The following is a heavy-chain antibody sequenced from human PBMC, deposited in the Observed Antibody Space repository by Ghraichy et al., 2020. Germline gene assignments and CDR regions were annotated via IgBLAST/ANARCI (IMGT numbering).Heavy chain of an antibody. J-gene: IGHJ4*02. Sequence: SETLSLTCAVYGGSFSGYYWSWIRQPPGKGLEWIGEINHSGSTNYNPSLKSRVTISVDTSKNQFSLKLSSVTAADTAVYYCARGQSGYVLRFLEWLCIFDYWGQGTLVTVSS. CDR2: INHSGST. CDR3: ARGQSGYVLRFLEWLCIFDY. D-gene: IGHD3-3*01. V-gene: IGHV4-34*01. CDR1: GGSFSGYY.